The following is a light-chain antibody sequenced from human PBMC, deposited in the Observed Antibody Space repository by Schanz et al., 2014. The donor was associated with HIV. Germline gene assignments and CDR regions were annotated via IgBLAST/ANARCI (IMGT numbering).Light chain of an antibody. CDR1: SSDFSRSDY. CDR3: CSYAGSSTFL. J-gene: IGLJ1*01. V-gene: IGLV2-23*02. Sequence: QSVLTQPASVSGSPGQSITISCTGTSSDFSRSDYVCWYQQHPGKAPKLMIYEVSKRPSGVSNRFSGSKSGNTASLTISGLQAEDEADYYCCSYAGSSTFLFGTGTKLTVL. CDR2: EVS.